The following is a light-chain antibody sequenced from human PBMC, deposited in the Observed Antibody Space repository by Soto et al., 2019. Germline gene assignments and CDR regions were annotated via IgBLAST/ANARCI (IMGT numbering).Light chain of an antibody. CDR3: SSYAGSNNLV. CDR2: EVS. Sequence: QSVLTQPPSASGSPGQSVTISCTGTSSDVGGYNYVSWYQQHPGKAPKLMIYEVSKRPSGVPDRFSGSRSGNTASLTVSGLKAEEEADYYCSSYAGSNNLVFGGGTKLTVL. V-gene: IGLV2-8*01. CDR1: SSDVGGYNY. J-gene: IGLJ2*01.